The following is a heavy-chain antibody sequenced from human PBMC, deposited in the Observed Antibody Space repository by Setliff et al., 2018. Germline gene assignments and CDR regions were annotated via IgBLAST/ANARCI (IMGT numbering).Heavy chain of an antibody. CDR1: DGSISTYY. CDR2: IHHSGST. J-gene: IGHJ6*03. CDR3: ARRSPAYYSDSSGYFYDTSPYMDV. V-gene: IGHV4-59*08. D-gene: IGHD3-22*01. Sequence: SETLSLTCTVSDGSISTYYWSWIRQPPGKRLEWIGFIHHSGSTHYNPSLKSRVTISVGTSKNQFSLKPSSVTAADTAVYYCARRSPAYYSDSSGYFYDTSPYMDVWGKGTTVTVSS.